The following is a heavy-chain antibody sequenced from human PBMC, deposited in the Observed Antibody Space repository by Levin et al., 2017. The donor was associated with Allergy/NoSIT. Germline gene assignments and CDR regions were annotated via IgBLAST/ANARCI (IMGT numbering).Heavy chain of an antibody. J-gene: IGHJ4*02. CDR2: IHYSGTT. CDR3: ARSSTNGLCYNY. Sequence: SETLSLTCTVSVGSMSSYYWAWIRQPPGKGLEWIGEIHYSGTTNYNPSLKSRVTISVDTSKNMFSLKKTSVTAADTAVYYCARSSTNGLCYNYWGQGSLVTVSS. D-gene: IGHD2-8*01. V-gene: IGHV4-59*01. CDR1: VGSMSSYY.